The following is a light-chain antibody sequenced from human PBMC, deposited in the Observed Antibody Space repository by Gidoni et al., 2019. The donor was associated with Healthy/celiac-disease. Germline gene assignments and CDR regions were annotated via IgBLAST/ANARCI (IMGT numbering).Light chain of an antibody. J-gene: IGKJ4*01. V-gene: IGKV2-28*01. CDR1: QSLLHSNGYNY. Sequence: DIVMTQSPLSLPVTPGEPASIPCRSSQSLLHSNGYNYLDWYLQKPGQSPQLLIYLGSNRASGVPDRFSGSGSGTDFTLKISRVEAEDVGVYYCMQALQTPFTFXGXTKVEIK. CDR2: LGS. CDR3: MQALQTPFT.